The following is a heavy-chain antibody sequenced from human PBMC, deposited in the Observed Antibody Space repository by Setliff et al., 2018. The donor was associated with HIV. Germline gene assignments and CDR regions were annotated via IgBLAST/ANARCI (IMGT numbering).Heavy chain of an antibody. CDR1: GGSISSSSHY. J-gene: IGHJ4*02. Sequence: PSETLSLTCTVSGGSISSSSHYWGWLRQPPGKGLEWIGSTHYTGSTYYNPSLKSRVTISVDPSKNQFSLQLSSVTAADTAVYYCARRHSSSSEIQVDYWGQGTLVTVSS. CDR3: ARRHSSSSEIQVDY. CDR2: THYTGST. V-gene: IGHV4-39*01. D-gene: IGHD6-6*01.